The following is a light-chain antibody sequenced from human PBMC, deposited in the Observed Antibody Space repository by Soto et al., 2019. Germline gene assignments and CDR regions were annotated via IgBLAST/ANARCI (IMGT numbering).Light chain of an antibody. CDR1: QDIRNY. J-gene: IGKJ3*01. Sequence: DIQMTQSPSSLSASVGDRVTITCQASQDIRNYLNWYQQKPGKAPKLLIYDASNLETGVPSRFSGSGSGTDFTFTISSLQPEDIATYYCQQYVTFGPGTKVDIK. CDR3: QQYVT. V-gene: IGKV1-33*01. CDR2: DAS.